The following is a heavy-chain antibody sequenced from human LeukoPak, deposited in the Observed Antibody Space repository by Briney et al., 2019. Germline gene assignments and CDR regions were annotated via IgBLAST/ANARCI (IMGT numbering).Heavy chain of an antibody. J-gene: IGHJ5*02. Sequence: ASVKVSCKASGGTFSSYAISWVRQAPGQGLEWMGGIIPIFGTANYAQKFQGRVTITADESTSTAYMELSSLRSEDTAVYYCARVPGGNDFWFDPWGQGTLVTVSS. CDR3: ARVPGGNDFWFDP. CDR1: GGTFSSYA. V-gene: IGHV1-69*13. CDR2: IIPIFGTA. D-gene: IGHD4-23*01.